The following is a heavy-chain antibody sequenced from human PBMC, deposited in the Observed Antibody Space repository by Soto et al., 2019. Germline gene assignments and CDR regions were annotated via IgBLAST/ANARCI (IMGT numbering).Heavy chain of an antibody. J-gene: IGHJ4*02. Sequence: QVQLVQSGAEVKKPGASVKVSCKASGYTFTSYGMHWVRQAPGQRLEWMGWINAGNGNTKYSQKFQVRVTINRDTSASTAYMELSSLRSEDTAVYYCARVSGIAVAEVWGQGTLVTVSS. V-gene: IGHV1-3*01. CDR3: ARVSGIAVAEV. D-gene: IGHD6-19*01. CDR1: GYTFTSYG. CDR2: INAGNGNT.